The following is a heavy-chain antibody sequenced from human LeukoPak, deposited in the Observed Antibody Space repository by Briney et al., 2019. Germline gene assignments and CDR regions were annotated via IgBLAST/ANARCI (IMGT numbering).Heavy chain of an antibody. CDR2: TSYDGSNK. J-gene: IGHJ4*02. Sequence: GGSLRLSCAASGFTFSSYAMHWVRQAPGKGLEWVAVTSYDGSNKYYADSVKGRFTISRDNSKNTLYLQMNSLRAEDTAVYYCARGGEGYSSGWYDYWGQGTLVTVSS. V-gene: IGHV3-30*04. D-gene: IGHD6-19*01. CDR3: ARGGEGYSSGWYDY. CDR1: GFTFSSYA.